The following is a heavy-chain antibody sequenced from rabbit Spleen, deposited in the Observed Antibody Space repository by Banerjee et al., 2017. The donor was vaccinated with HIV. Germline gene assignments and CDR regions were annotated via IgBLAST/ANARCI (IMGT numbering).Heavy chain of an antibody. CDR1: GFDFSSNYW. D-gene: IGHD6-1*01. J-gene: IGHJ4*01. CDR2: IWTGNGAYT. V-gene: IGHV1S45*01. CDR3: ARSYNDYDYPDL. Sequence: LEESGGGLVQPEGSLTLTCTASGFDFSSNYWMSWVRQAPGKGLEWIGTIWTGNGAYTYYANWAKGRFTFSKASSTTVTLQMTSLTAADTATYFCARSYNDYDYPDLWGPGTLVTVS.